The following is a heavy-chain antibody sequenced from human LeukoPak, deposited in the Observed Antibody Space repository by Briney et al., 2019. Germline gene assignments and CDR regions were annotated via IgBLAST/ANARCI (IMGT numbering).Heavy chain of an antibody. V-gene: IGHV3-9*01. D-gene: IGHD1-14*01. CDR1: GFTFDDYA. J-gene: IGHJ3*02. Sequence: SLRLSCAASGFTFDDYAMHWVQQAPGKGLEWVSGISWNSGSIGYADSVKGRFTISRDNSRNMLFLEMNSLRVEDTAVYFCAKDRLPYTEPDAFDIWGQGTMVTVSS. CDR3: AKDRLPYTEPDAFDI. CDR2: ISWNSGSI.